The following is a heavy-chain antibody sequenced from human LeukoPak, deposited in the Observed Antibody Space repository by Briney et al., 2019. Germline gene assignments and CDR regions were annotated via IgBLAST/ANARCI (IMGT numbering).Heavy chain of an antibody. CDR1: GFTVSSNY. V-gene: IGHV3-66*01. CDR2: IYSGGST. Sequence: PGGSLTLSCAASGFTVSSNYMSWVRQAPGKGLEWVSVIYSGGSTYYADSVKGRFTISRDNSKNTLYLQMNSLRAEDTAVYYCAREVSLYYYDSSGYYYWGQGTLVTVSS. D-gene: IGHD3-22*01. CDR3: AREVSLYYYDSSGYYY. J-gene: IGHJ4*02.